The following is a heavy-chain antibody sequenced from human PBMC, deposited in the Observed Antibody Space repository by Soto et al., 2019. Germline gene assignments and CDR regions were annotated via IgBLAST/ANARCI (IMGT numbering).Heavy chain of an antibody. D-gene: IGHD3-22*01. Sequence: GGSLRLSCAASGFTFSNAWMSWVRQAPGKGLEWVGRIKSKTDGGTTDYAAPVKGRFTISRDDSKTTLYLQMNSLKTEDTAVYYCTTDLRYYDSSVRVYFDYWGQGTLVTVSS. V-gene: IGHV3-15*01. CDR2: IKSKTDGGTT. CDR1: GFTFSNAW. J-gene: IGHJ4*02. CDR3: TTDLRYYDSSVRVYFDY.